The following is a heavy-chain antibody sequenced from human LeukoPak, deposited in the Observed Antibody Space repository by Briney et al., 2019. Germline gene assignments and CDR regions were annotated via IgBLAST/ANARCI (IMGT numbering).Heavy chain of an antibody. CDR3: GRGGDPYYYGSGGYYPPIVDY. D-gene: IGHD3-10*01. V-gene: IGHV3-49*04. CDR1: GFTFGDYA. J-gene: IGHJ4*02. CDR2: IRRKPDGGPA. Sequence: TGRSLRLSCTASGFTFGDYAVSWVRQAPGKGLEWVGFIRRKPDGGPAENVASVNGRFTISRDDSKNIAYLQMDSLTTEDTAVYYCGRGGDPYYYGSGGYYPPIVDYWGQGTLVTVSS.